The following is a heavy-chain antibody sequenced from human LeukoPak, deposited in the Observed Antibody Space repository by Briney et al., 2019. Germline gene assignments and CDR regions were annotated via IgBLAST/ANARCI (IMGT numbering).Heavy chain of an antibody. CDR3: AREGSDYVFDY. V-gene: IGHV3-48*03. CDR2: ISSSGSLM. CDR1: GFTFSNYG. D-gene: IGHD4-17*01. Sequence: GGSLRLSCAASGFTFSNYGMNWVRQAPGRGLEWVSYISSSGSLMYWADSVKGRFTISRDNAKNSLYLQMNSLRAEDTAVYYCAREGSDYVFDYWGQGTLVTVSS. J-gene: IGHJ4*02.